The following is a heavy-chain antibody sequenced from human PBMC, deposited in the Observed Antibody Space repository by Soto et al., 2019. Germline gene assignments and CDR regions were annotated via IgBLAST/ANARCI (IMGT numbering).Heavy chain of an antibody. D-gene: IGHD3-16*01. V-gene: IGHV2-5*01. J-gene: IGHJ4*02. CDR2: IYWNDDK. CDR3: AHSPWGAAPDY. Sequence: SGPTLVNPTQTLTLTCSVSGFSLSARGVGVGWIRQPPGKALEWLAIIYWNDDKLYSPSLKSRLTVTKDTAENQVVLTMTNMDPVDTATYFCAHSPWGAAPDYWGQGTVVTVSS. CDR1: GFSLSARGVG.